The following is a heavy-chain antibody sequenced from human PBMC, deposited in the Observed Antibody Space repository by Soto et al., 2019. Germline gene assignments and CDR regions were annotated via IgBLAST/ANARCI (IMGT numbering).Heavy chain of an antibody. Sequence: GASVKVSCKASGYTFTSYGISWVRQAPGQGLEWMGWISAYNGNTNYAQKLQGRVTMTTDTSTSTAYVELRSLRSDDTAVYYCASWDDFWSGYLHYWGQGTLVTVSS. V-gene: IGHV1-18*04. CDR2: ISAYNGNT. CDR1: GYTFTSYG. D-gene: IGHD3-3*01. J-gene: IGHJ4*02. CDR3: ASWDDFWSGYLHY.